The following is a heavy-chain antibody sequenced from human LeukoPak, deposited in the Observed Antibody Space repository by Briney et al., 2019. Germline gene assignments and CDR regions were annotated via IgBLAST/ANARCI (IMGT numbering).Heavy chain of an antibody. J-gene: IGHJ4*02. CDR1: GYTFTSYG. CDR3: ARVVGASSKYYFDY. D-gene: IGHD1-26*01. Sequence: ASVKVSCKASGYTFTSYGISRVRQAPGQGLEWMGWISAYNGNTNYAQKLQGRVTMTTDTSTSTAYMELRSLRSDDTAVYYCARVVGASSKYYFDYWGQGTLVTVSS. CDR2: ISAYNGNT. V-gene: IGHV1-18*01.